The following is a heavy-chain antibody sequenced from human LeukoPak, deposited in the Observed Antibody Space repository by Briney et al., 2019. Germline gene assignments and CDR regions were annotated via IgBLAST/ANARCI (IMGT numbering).Heavy chain of an antibody. J-gene: IGHJ4*02. D-gene: IGHD2-15*01. CDR2: IKQDGSEK. CDR3: ARSGYCSGGSCYPPTY. CDR1: GFTFSSYW. Sequence: GGSLRLSCAASGFTFSSYWMSWVRQAPGKGLEWVANIKQDGSEKYYVDSVKGRFTISRDNAKNSLYLQMNSLRAEDTAVYYCARSGYCSGGSCYPPTYWGQGTLVTVSS. V-gene: IGHV3-7*01.